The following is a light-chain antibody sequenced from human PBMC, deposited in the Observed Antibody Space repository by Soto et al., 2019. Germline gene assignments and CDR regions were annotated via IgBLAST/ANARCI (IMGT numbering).Light chain of an antibody. V-gene: IGKV1D-12*01. CDR3: QKAKSFPST. Sequence: DIQMTQSPSSVSASVGDRVTITCRASEGINSWLAWYQQKPGKAPKLLIYGASSLQNGFPSRFSGSGSGTYFTLTIISLQPEDFATYYCQKAKSFPSTFGQGTRLEIK. CDR1: EGINSW. CDR2: GAS. J-gene: IGKJ5*01.